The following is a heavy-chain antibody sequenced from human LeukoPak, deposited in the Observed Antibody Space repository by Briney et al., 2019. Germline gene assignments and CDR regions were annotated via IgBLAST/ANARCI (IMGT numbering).Heavy chain of an antibody. V-gene: IGHV3-74*01. J-gene: IGHJ4*02. CDR1: GFTFRSCW. D-gene: IGHD2-21*02. CDR2: VKGDGNRA. Sequence: PGGSLRLSCAASGFTFRSCWMHWVRQGPGKGLEWVAQVKGDGNRANYADSVKGRSTISRDNAKKTVYLQMNSLRAEDTAVYYCARDGFLGPVTAYLDYWGQGTPVTVSS. CDR3: ARDGFLGPVTAYLDY.